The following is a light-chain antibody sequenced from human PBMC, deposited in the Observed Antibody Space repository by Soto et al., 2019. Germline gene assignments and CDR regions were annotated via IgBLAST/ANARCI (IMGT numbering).Light chain of an antibody. V-gene: IGLV2-11*01. Sequence: QSVLAQPRSVSGSPGQSVTISCTGTGSDVGGYNYVSWYQQHPGKAPKLMVYDVSKRPSGVPDRFSGSKSGNTASLTISGLQAEDEADYYCCSYAGRYTYVFGTGTKVTV. CDR3: CSYAGRYTYV. J-gene: IGLJ1*01. CDR2: DVS. CDR1: GSDVGGYNY.